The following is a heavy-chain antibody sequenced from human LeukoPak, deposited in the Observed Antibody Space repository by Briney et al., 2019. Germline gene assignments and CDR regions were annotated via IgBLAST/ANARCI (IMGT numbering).Heavy chain of an antibody. CDR3: ARGLAPRFTFDY. D-gene: IGHD6-19*01. V-gene: IGHV1-46*01. CDR1: GYTFTSYY. J-gene: IGHJ4*02. CDR2: INPSGGST. Sequence: ASVKVSCKASGYTFTSYYMHWVRQAPGQGLEWMGIINPSGGSTSYAQKFQGRVTMTRDTSTSTVYMELSSVTAADTAVYYCARGLAPRFTFDYWGQGTLVTVSS.